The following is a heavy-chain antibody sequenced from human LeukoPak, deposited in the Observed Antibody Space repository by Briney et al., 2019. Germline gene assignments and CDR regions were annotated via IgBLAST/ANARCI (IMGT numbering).Heavy chain of an antibody. J-gene: IGHJ4*02. Sequence: PGGSLRLSCAASGFTFSSYGMHWVRQAPGKGLEWVAFIRYDGSNKYYADSVKGRFTISRDNSKNTLYLQMNSLRAEDTAVYYCAKDRVGATRGEHYWGQGTLVTVSS. CDR2: IRYDGSNK. V-gene: IGHV3-30*02. CDR1: GFTFSSYG. CDR3: AKDRVGATRGEHY. D-gene: IGHD1-26*01.